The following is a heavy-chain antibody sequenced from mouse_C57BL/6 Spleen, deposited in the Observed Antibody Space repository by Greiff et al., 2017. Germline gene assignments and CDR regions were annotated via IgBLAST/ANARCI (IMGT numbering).Heavy chain of an antibody. CDR3: AGAGYYYAMDY. D-gene: IGHD3-1*01. J-gene: IGHJ4*01. V-gene: IGHV1-39*01. CDR2: INPNYGTT. Sequence: VHVKQSGPELVKPGASVKISCKASGYSFTDYNMNWVKQSNGTSLEWIGVINPNYGTTSYNQKFKGKATLTVAQSSSTAYMQLNSLTSEDSAVYYCAGAGYYYAMDYWGQGTSVTVSS. CDR1: GYSFTDYN.